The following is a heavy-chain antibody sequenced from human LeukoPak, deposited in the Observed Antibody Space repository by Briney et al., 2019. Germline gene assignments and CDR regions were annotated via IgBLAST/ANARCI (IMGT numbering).Heavy chain of an antibody. J-gene: IGHJ5*02. CDR3: ARLVAPKYSNYEVWFDP. CDR2: IYPGDSDT. V-gene: IGHV5-51*01. Sequence: PGESLKISCKGSGYSFTSYWIGWVRQMPGKGLEWMGIIYPGDSDTRYSPSFQGQVTISADKSISTAYLQWSSLKASDTAMYYCARLVAPKYSNYEVWFDPWGQGTLVTVSS. D-gene: IGHD4-11*01. CDR1: GYSFTSYW.